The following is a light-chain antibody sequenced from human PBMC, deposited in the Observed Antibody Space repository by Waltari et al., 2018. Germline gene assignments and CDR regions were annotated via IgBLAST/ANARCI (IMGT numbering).Light chain of an antibody. CDR3: LQDYTYPFT. Sequence: AIQMTQSPSSLSASVGDRVIISCLASQGDRIDVGCYQKKAGKAPKILFYAARSLQSGVPSRFSGSGSGTDFTLSISSLQPEDVATYYCLQDYTYPFTFGGGTKVEIK. V-gene: IGKV1-6*01. CDR1: QGDRID. J-gene: IGKJ4*01. CDR2: AAR.